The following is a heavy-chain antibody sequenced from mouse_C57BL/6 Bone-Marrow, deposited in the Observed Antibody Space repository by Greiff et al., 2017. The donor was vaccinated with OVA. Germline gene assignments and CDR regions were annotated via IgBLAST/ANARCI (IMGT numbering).Heavy chain of an antibody. J-gene: IGHJ1*03. D-gene: IGHD2-5*01. CDR1: GFTFSDYY. Sequence: EVQRVESEGGLVQPGSSMKLSCTASGFTFSDYYMAWVRQVPEKGLEWVANINYDGSSTYYLDSLKSRFIISRDNAKNILYLQMSSLKSEDTATYYCARENYSNYEGWYFDVWGTGTTVTVSS. CDR2: INYDGSST. V-gene: IGHV5-16*01. CDR3: ARENYSNYEGWYFDV.